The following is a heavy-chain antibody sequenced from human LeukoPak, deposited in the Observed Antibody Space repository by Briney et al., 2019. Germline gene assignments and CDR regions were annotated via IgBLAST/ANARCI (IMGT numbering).Heavy chain of an antibody. J-gene: IGHJ5*02. Sequence: PLETLSLTCAVYGGSFSGYYWSWIRQPPGKGLVWIGEINHSGSTNYNPSLKSRVTISVDTSKNQFSLKLSSVTATDTAVYYCARGARITIFGVVIKNWFDPWGQGTLVTVSS. CDR1: GGSFSGYY. V-gene: IGHV4-34*01. CDR2: INHSGST. D-gene: IGHD3-3*01. CDR3: ARGARITIFGVVIKNWFDP.